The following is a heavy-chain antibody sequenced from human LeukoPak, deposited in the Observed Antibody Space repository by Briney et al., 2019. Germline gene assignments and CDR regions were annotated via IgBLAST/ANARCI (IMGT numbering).Heavy chain of an antibody. CDR2: ISSGGST. J-gene: IGHJ4*02. Sequence: KPSETLSLTCTVSGGSISSSGYYWGWIRQPPGKGLEWIGSISSGGSTHYIPSLKSRVTISVDTPKNQFSLKLSSVTAADTAVYYCARRSYDGSGYYYVDYWGQGTLSPSPQ. V-gene: IGHV4-39*01. CDR3: ARRSYDGSGYYYVDY. CDR1: GGSISSSGYY. D-gene: IGHD3-22*01.